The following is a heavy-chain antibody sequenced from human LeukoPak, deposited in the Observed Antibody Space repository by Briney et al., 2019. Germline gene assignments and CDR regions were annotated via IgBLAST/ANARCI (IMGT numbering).Heavy chain of an antibody. CDR3: AGMYSSADNGIDY. Sequence: GASVKVSCKASGYTFTGYYMHWVRQAPGQGLEWMGIINPSGGSTSYAQKFQGRVTMTRDTSTSTVYMELSSLRSEDTAVYCCAGMYSSADNGIDYWGQGTLVTVSS. V-gene: IGHV1-46*01. J-gene: IGHJ4*02. D-gene: IGHD6-19*01. CDR2: INPSGGST. CDR1: GYTFTGYY.